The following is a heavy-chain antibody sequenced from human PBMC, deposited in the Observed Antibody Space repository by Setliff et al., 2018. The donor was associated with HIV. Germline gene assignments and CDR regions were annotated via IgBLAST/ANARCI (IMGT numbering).Heavy chain of an antibody. V-gene: IGHV2-5*02. Sequence: PTLVNPTQTLTLTCSFSGFSLNTAGVGVAWIRQPPGKALEWLALIYWDDDKRFSPSLGSRLTITKDTSKNQVVLTMANMDPVDTATYFCAHYYDSSGFYNSFDYWGQGALVTVSS. CDR1: GFSLNTAGVG. CDR3: AHYYDSSGFYNSFDY. J-gene: IGHJ4*02. D-gene: IGHD3-22*01. CDR2: IYWDDDK.